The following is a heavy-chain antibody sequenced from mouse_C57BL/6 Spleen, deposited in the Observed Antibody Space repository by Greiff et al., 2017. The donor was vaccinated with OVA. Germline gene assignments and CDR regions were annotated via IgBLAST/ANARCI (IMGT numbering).Heavy chain of an antibody. Sequence: EVQLVESAGGLVQPGSSLKLSCTASGFTFSDYYMAWVRPVPEKGLEWVANINYDGSSTYYLDSLKSRFIISRDNAKNILYLQMSSLKSEDTATYYCARDLRSYFDYWGQGTTLTVSS. D-gene: IGHD1-1*01. CDR2: INYDGSST. CDR1: GFTFSDYY. CDR3: ARDLRSYFDY. V-gene: IGHV5-16*01. J-gene: IGHJ2*01.